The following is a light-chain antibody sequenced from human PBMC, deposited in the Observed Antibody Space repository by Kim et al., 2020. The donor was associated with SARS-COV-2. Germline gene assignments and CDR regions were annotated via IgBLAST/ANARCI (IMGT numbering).Light chain of an antibody. J-gene: IGKJ4*01. V-gene: IGKV1-5*03. CDR3: QQYHSALT. CDR2: EVS. Sequence: DIQMTQSPSTLSASVEDRVTITCRASQSISRWLAWYQQKPGKAPKLLIHEVSSLQRGVPSRFSGSGSGTEFTLTINSLQPDDSATYFCQQYHSALTFGGGTKVDIK. CDR1: QSISRW.